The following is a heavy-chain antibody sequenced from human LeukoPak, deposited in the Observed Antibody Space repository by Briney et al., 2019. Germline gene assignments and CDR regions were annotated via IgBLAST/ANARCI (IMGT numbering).Heavy chain of an antibody. CDR3: ARSAIDAFDI. CDR2: IYNGGST. CDR1: GXSISSYY. D-gene: IGHD6-25*01. V-gene: IGHV4-59*08. Sequence: SETLSLTCTVSGXSISSYYWSWIRQPPGKGLECIGYIYNGGSTNYNPSLKSRVSISVDTSKNQFSLKLSSVTAADTAVYYCARSAIDAFDIWGQGTMVTVSS. J-gene: IGHJ3*02.